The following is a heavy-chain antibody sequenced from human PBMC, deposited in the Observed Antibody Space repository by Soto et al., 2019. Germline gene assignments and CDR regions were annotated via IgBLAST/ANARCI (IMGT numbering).Heavy chain of an antibody. J-gene: IGHJ3*02. Sequence: GGSLRLSCAASGFTFSSYSMNWVRQAPGKGLEWVSSISSSSSYIYYADSVKGRFTISRDNAKNSLYLQMNSLRAEGRAVYFCARNQVTGTTGDAFDIWGQGTIVTVSS. CDR1: GFTFSSYS. D-gene: IGHD1-20*01. CDR3: ARNQVTGTTGDAFDI. V-gene: IGHV3-21*01. CDR2: ISSSSSYI.